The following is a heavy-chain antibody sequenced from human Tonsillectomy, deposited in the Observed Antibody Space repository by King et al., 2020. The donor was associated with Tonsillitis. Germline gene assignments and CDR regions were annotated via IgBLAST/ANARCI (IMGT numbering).Heavy chain of an antibody. CDR2: IHQDGSEK. CDR1: GFTFSSYW. Sequence: VQLVESGGGLVQPGGSLRLSCAASGFTFSSYWMTWVRQAPGKGLEWVANIHQDGSEKYYVDSVKGRFTISRDNAKNSLYLQMNSLRAEDTAMYYCARAHIAGAGLPNSLLSYWGQGPLVTVSA. CDR3: ARAHIAGAGLPNSLLSY. D-gene: IGHD6-19*01. J-gene: IGHJ4*02. V-gene: IGHV3-7*01.